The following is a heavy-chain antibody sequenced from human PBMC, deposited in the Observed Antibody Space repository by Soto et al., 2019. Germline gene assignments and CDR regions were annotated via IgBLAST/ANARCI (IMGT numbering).Heavy chain of an antibody. V-gene: IGHV3-7*01. CDR3: ARDARRDAWQPMREYNLFDP. D-gene: IGHD6-13*01. CDR2: IKQDGSEK. J-gene: IGHJ5*02. CDR1: GFTFSSYW. Sequence: GGSLRLSCAASGFTFSSYWMSWVRQAPGKGLEWVANIKQDGSEKYYVDSVKGRFTISRDNAKNSLYLQMNSLRAEDTAVYYCARDARRDAWQPMREYNLFDPWGQGTLVTVSS.